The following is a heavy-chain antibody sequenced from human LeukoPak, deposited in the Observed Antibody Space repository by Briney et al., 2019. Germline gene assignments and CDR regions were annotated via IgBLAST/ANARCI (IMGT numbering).Heavy chain of an antibody. J-gene: IGHJ4*02. CDR1: GYTFTSYY. CDR3: ARGGCSGGSCYSAPGY. CDR2: INPSGGST. Sequence: ASVKVSCKASGYTFTSYYMHWVRQAPGQGLEWMGIINPSGGSTSYAQKFQGRVTMTRDMSTSTVYMELSSLRSEDTAVYYCARGGCSGGSCYSAPGYWGQGTLVTVSS. D-gene: IGHD2-15*01. V-gene: IGHV1-46*01.